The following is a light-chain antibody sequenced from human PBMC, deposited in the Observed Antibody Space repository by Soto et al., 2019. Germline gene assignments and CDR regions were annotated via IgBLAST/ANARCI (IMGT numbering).Light chain of an antibody. CDR3: QQYGSSPWT. CDR2: GAS. V-gene: IGKV3-20*01. J-gene: IGKJ1*01. CDR1: QSVSSSY. Sequence: EIVLTQSPGTLSLSPGERATLSCRASQSVSSSYLAWYQQKPGRAPRLLIYGASSRATGIPDRFSGSGSGTDFTLTISGLEPEDFAVYYCQQYGSSPWTFGQGTKVDIK.